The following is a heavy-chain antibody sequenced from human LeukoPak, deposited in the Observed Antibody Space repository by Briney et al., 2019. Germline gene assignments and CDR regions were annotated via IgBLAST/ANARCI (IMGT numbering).Heavy chain of an antibody. CDR2: IYTSGST. CDR1: GGSISSGSYY. D-gene: IGHD6-19*01. J-gene: IGHJ4*02. Sequence: SQTLSLTCTVSGGSISSGSYYWSWIRQPAGKGLEWIGRIYTSGSTNYNPFLKSRVTISVDTSKNQFSLKLSSVTAADTAVYYCARGGDLRYSSGWSFDYWGQGTLVTVSS. CDR3: ARGGDLRYSSGWSFDY. V-gene: IGHV4-61*02.